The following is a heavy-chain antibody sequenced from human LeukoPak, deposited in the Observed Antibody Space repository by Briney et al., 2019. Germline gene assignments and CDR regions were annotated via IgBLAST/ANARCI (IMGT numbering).Heavy chain of an antibody. CDR3: ARQDDILTGYFPAYPYFDY. Sequence: SETLSLTCTVSGGSISSYYWSWIRQPPGKGLEWIGYISYSGSSNYNPSLKSRVSISVDTSKNQFSLKLRSVTAADTAVYYCARQDDILTGYFPAYPYFDYGGQGTLVTVSA. V-gene: IGHV4-59*08. D-gene: IGHD3-9*01. CDR1: GGSISSYY. J-gene: IGHJ4*02. CDR2: ISYSGSS.